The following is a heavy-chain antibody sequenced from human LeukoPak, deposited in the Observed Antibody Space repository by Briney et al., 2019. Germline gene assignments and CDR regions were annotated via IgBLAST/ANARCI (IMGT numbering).Heavy chain of an antibody. CDR1: GYTFTSYD. J-gene: IGHJ4*02. CDR2: MNPNSGNT. D-gene: IGHD3-9*01. V-gene: IGHV1-8*01. Sequence: ASVKVSCKASGYTFTSYDINWVRQATGQGLEWMGWMNPNSGNTGYAQKFQGRVTMTRNTSISTAYMELSSLRSEDTAVYYCARGYDILTDSDYWGQGTLVTVSS. CDR3: ARGYDILTDSDY.